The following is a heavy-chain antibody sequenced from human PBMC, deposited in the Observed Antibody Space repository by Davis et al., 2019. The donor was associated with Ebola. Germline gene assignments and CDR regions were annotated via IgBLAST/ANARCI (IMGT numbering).Heavy chain of an antibody. J-gene: IGHJ5*02. CDR1: GFTFGDSA. CDR3: AKGRTIPLALDL. CDR2: ISWNSDSI. V-gene: IGHV3-9*01. Sequence: SLKISCAGSGFTFGDSAMHWVRQAPGKGLEWVSGISWNSDSIVYADSVKGRFTISRDKAKNSLYLQMNSLRGEDTAFYYCAKGRTIPLALDLWGQGTLVTVSS. D-gene: IGHD2-2*02.